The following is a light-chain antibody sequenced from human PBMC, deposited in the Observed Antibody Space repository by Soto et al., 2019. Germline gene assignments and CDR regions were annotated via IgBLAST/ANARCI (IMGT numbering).Light chain of an antibody. CDR2: EVS. CDR1: SSDVGGYNY. Sequence: QSALTQPPSASGSPGQSVTISCTGTSSDVGGYNYVSWYQQHPGKAPKLMIYEVSERPSGVPDRFSGSKSSNTASLTVSGLQAEDEADYYCSSYGGSNNFVFGTGTKVTLL. J-gene: IGLJ1*01. V-gene: IGLV2-8*01. CDR3: SSYGGSNNFV.